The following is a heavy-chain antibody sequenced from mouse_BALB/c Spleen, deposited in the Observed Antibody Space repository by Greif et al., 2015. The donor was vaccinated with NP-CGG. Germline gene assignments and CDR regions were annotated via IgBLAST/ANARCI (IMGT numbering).Heavy chain of an antibody. Sequence: VQLQQSGSVLVRPGASVKLSCKASGYTFTSSWMHWAKQRPGQGLEWIGEIHPNSGNTNYNEKFKGKATLTVDTSSSTAYVDLSSLTSEDSAVYYCARDWYFDYWGQGTTPTVSS. CDR3: ARDWYFDY. CDR1: GYTFTSSW. CDR2: IHPNSGNT. J-gene: IGHJ2*01. D-gene: IGHD4-1*01. V-gene: IGHV1S130*01.